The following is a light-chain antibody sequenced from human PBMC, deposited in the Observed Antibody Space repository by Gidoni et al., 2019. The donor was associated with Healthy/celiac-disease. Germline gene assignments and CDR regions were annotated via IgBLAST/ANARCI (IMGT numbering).Light chain of an antibody. CDR2: DAS. CDR1: QSISSW. Sequence: DIQMTPSPSTLSASVGDRVTITCRASQSISSWLAWYQQKPGKAPKLLIYDASSLESGVPSRFSGSGSGTEFTLTISSLQPDDFATYYCQQYNSWWTFXXXTKVEIK. V-gene: IGKV1-5*01. J-gene: IGKJ1*01. CDR3: QQYNSWWT.